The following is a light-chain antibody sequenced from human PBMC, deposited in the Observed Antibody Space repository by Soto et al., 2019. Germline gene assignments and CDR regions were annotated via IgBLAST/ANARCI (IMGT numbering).Light chain of an antibody. J-gene: IGKJ4*02. CDR1: QSVSSSY. CDR3: QQFAGS. V-gene: IGKV3-20*01. CDR2: GTS. Sequence: EMVMTQSPGTLSLSPGERATLSCRASQSVSSSYLAWYQQKPGQAPRLLIYGTSSRATDIPDRFSGRGSGTDFTLIISRLEPEDFAVYYCQQFAGSFGGGTKVDIK.